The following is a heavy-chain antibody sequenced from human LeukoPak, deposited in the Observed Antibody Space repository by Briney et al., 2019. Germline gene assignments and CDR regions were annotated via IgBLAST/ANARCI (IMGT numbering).Heavy chain of an antibody. V-gene: IGHV4-30-4*01. J-gene: IGHJ5*02. CDR2: IYYSGST. CDR1: GGSISSGDHY. CDR3: ARRGYCSGGSCYAGLNWFDP. Sequence: PSQTLSLTCTVSGGSISSGDHYWSWIRQPPGKGLEWIGHIYYSGSTYYNPSLKSRVTISVDTSKNQFSLKLSSVSAADTAVYYCARRGYCSGGSCYAGLNWFDPRGQGTLVTVSS. D-gene: IGHD2-15*01.